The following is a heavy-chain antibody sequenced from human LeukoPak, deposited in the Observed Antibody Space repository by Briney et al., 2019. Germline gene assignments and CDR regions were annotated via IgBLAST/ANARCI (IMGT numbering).Heavy chain of an antibody. CDR2: IYHSGST. CDR1: GYSISSGYY. Sequence: SETLSLTCTVSGYSISSGYYWGWIRQPPGKGLEWIGSIYHSGSTYYNPSLKSRVTISVDTSKNQFSLKLSSVTAADTAVYYCARGNLARTDDAFDIWGQGTMVTVSS. CDR3: ARGNLARTDDAFDI. J-gene: IGHJ3*02. V-gene: IGHV4-38-2*02.